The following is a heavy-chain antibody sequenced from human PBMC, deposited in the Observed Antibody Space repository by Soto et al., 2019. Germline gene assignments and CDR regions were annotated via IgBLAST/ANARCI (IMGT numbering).Heavy chain of an antibody. CDR3: AKSTAIYGDYVRSSWYFEL. CDR2: ISSSSSYI. J-gene: IGHJ2*01. V-gene: IGHV3-21*01. CDR1: GFTFSRYS. Sequence: PGGSLRFSCAASGFTFSRYSMNWVRQAPGKGLEWVSSISSSSSYIYYAESVKGRFTISRDNAKNSLYLQMNSLRAEDTAVYYCAKSTAIYGDYVRSSWYFELWGHSTLVTVSS. D-gene: IGHD4-17*01.